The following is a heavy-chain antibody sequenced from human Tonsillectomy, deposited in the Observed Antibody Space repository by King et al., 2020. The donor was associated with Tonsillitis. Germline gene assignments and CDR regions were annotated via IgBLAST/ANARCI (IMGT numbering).Heavy chain of an antibody. J-gene: IGHJ4*02. V-gene: IGHV1-2*02. D-gene: IGHD3-22*01. Sequence: VQLVESGAEVKKPGASVKVSCKASGYTFTGYYMHWVRQAPGQGLEWMGWINPDSGGTKYAQKFQGRVTMTRDTSISTAYMELSRLRSDDTAVYYWARARVFYDSSGYGYWGQGTLVTVSS. CDR3: ARARVFYDSSGYGY. CDR1: GYTFTGYY. CDR2: INPDSGGT.